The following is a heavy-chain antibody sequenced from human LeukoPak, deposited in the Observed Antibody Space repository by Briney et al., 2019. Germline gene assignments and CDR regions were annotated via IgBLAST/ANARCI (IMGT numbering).Heavy chain of an antibody. Sequence: SGGSLRLSCATPGFTFGSHYMSWVRQAPGKGPEWVANIKRDGSEKYYVDSVKGRFTISRDNAKNSLFLQINSLRVEDTAVYYCTRDSQGSGTYSVDYWGQGTLVTVSS. D-gene: IGHD3-10*01. V-gene: IGHV3-7*05. CDR2: IKRDGSEK. CDR1: GFTFGSHY. CDR3: TRDSQGSGTYSVDY. J-gene: IGHJ4*02.